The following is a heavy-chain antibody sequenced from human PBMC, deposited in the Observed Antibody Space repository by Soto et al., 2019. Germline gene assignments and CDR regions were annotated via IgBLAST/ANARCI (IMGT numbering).Heavy chain of an antibody. CDR2: IYYSGST. V-gene: IGHV4-59*01. Sequence: SETLSLTCTVSGRSISSYYWSWIRQPPGKGLEWIGYIYYSGSTNYNPSLKSRVTISVDTSKNQFSLKLSSVTTADTAVYYCAGPGYWGQGTLVTVSS. CDR3: AGPGY. CDR1: GRSISSYY. J-gene: IGHJ4*02.